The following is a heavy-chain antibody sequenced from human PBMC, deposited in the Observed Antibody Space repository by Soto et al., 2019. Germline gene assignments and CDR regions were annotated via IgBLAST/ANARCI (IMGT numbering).Heavy chain of an antibody. J-gene: IGHJ6*02. CDR3: AIEYYDFWSGYYGYYYYYDMDA. D-gene: IGHD3-3*01. Sequence: ASVKVSCKASGYTFTSYDINWVRQATGQGLEWMGWMNPNSGNTGYAQKFQGRVTMTRNTSISTAYMELSSLRSEDTAVYYCAIEYYDFWSGYYGYYYYYDMDAWGQGTTVTVSS. CDR2: MNPNSGNT. CDR1: GYTFTSYD. V-gene: IGHV1-8*01.